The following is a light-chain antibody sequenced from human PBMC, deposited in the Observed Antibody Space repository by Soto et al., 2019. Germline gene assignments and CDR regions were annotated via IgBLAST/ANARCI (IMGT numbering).Light chain of an antibody. Sequence: QSALTQPASVSGSPGQSITISCTGASGDIGSHSYVSWYQQHPGKAPKLLIYEITTRPSGVSNRFSGSMSGNTASLTISGLQPDDEAVYFCSSYTSSSTLLYVFGTGTKLTVL. J-gene: IGLJ1*01. CDR2: EIT. V-gene: IGLV2-14*01. CDR1: SGDIGSHSY. CDR3: SSYTSSSTLLYV.